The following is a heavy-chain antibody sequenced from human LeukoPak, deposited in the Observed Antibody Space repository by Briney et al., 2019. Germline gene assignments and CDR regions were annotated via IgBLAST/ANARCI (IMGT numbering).Heavy chain of an antibody. D-gene: IGHD6-13*01. Sequence: SETLSFTCTVSGGSISSSSYYWGWIRQPPGKGLEWIGSIYYSGSTYYNPSLKSRVTISVDTSKNQFSLKLSSVTAADTAVYYCARGGSSWSAQYNWFDPWGQGTLVTVSS. CDR3: ARGGSSWSAQYNWFDP. CDR2: IYYSGST. CDR1: GGSISSSSYY. V-gene: IGHV4-39*07. J-gene: IGHJ5*02.